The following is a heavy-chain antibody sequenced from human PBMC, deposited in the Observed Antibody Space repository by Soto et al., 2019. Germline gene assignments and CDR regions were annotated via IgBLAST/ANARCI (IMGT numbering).Heavy chain of an antibody. J-gene: IGHJ4*02. D-gene: IGHD5-12*01. CDR3: ARGVATIGH. CDR2: IYYSGST. Sequence: QVQLQESGPRLVKPSETLSLTCTVSGDSISSYYWSWIRQPPGQGLEWIGYIYYSGSTNYNPSLKSRVNISVDTPKNQFSLKLTSVTAADKAVYYCARGVATIGHWGQGNLVTVSS. CDR1: GDSISSYY. V-gene: IGHV4-59*01.